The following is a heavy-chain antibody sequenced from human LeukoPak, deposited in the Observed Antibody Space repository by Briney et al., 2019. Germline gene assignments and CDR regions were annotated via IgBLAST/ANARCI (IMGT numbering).Heavy chain of an antibody. Sequence: PGGALRLSCAASGFTFSTYSMNWVRQAPGKGLEWVSSISSTSSYIYYADSVKGRFTISRDNAQKSLYLQMNSLRAKDTAVYYCARVGYSSGWYFDYWGQGTLVTVSS. CDR3: ARVGYSSGWYFDY. CDR2: ISSTSSYI. D-gene: IGHD6-19*01. J-gene: IGHJ4*02. CDR1: GFTFSTYS. V-gene: IGHV3-21*01.